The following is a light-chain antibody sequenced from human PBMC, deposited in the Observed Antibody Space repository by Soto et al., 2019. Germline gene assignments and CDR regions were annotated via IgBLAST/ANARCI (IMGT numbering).Light chain of an antibody. CDR2: DVS. CDR1: SSDVGGYDS. Sequence: QSALTQPASVSGSPGQSITISCTGTSSDVGGYDSVSWYQQHPGKAPRLMIYDVSNRPSGVSNRFSGSKSANTASLTISGLQADDEADYYCSSYSSSSTLVVFGAGTKL. J-gene: IGLJ2*01. CDR3: SSYSSSSTLVV. V-gene: IGLV2-14*01.